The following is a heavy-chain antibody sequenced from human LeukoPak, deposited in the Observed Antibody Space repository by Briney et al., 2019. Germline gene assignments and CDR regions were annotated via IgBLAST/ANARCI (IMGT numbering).Heavy chain of an antibody. J-gene: IGHJ5*02. V-gene: IGHV3-23*01. CDR2: ISGSGGST. Sequence: GGSLRLSCAASGFTVSSYAMSWVRQAPGKGLEWVSAISGSGGSTYYADSVKGRFTISRDNSKNTLYLQMNSLRAEDTAVYYCAKANRGVGATGTWGQGTLVTVSS. CDR3: AKANRGVGATGT. D-gene: IGHD1-26*01. CDR1: GFTVSSYA.